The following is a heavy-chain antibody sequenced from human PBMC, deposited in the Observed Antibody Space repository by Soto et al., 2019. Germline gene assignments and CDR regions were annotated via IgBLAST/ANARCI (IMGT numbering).Heavy chain of an antibody. Sequence: SVKVSYKXSGGTFSSYAISWVRQAPGQGLECMGGIIPIFGTANYAQKFQGRVTITADEATSTAYMELSSLRSEDTAVYYCARGPGYYDSSGYINPWGQGTLVTVSS. CDR1: GGTFSSYA. D-gene: IGHD3-22*01. CDR2: IIPIFGTA. J-gene: IGHJ5*02. CDR3: ARGPGYYDSSGYINP. V-gene: IGHV1-69*13.